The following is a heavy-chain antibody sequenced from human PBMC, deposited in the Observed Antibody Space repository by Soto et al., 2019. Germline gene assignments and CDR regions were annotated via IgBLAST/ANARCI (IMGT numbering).Heavy chain of an antibody. CDR1: GGSVSTESHY. CDR2: IYYTGST. CDR3: ARVTDGYHFDY. V-gene: IGHV4-61*01. D-gene: IGHD2-21*02. Sequence: PSETLSLTCTLPGGSVSTESHYWSWIRQTPGKGLEWIGYIYYTGSTNYNPSLKSRVTISVDKSKNQFSLKLSSVTAADTAVYYCARVTDGYHFDYWGQGTLVTAYS. J-gene: IGHJ4*02.